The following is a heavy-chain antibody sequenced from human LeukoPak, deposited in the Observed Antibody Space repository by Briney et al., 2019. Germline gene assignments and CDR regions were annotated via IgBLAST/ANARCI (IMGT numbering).Heavy chain of an antibody. CDR2: IIPIFGTA. CDR3: ARWTGDSTVTGLGY. V-gene: IGHV1-69*06. CDR1: GGTFSSYA. Sequence: ASVKVSCKASGGTFSSYAITWVRQASGQGLEWMGGIIPIFGTANYAQKFQGRVTITADKSTSTAYMELSSLRSEDTAVYYCARWTGDSTVTGLGYWGQGTLVTVSS. D-gene: IGHD4-17*01. J-gene: IGHJ4*02.